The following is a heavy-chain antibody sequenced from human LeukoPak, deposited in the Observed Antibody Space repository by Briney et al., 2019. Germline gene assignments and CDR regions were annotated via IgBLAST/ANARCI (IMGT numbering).Heavy chain of an antibody. J-gene: IGHJ3*02. Sequence: PSETLSLTCTVSGGSISSYYWSWIRQPPGKGLEWIGEINHSGSTNYNPSLKSRVTISVDPSKNQFSLKLSSVTAADTAVYYCARERSGYRRVGAFDIWGQGTMVTVSS. CDR1: GGSISSYY. CDR2: INHSGST. D-gene: IGHD5-12*01. V-gene: IGHV4-34*01. CDR3: ARERSGYRRVGAFDI.